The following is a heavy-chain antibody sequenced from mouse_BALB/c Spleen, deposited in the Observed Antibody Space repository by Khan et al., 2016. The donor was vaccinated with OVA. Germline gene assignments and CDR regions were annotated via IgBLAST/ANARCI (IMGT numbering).Heavy chain of an antibody. CDR3: ARKDYYDYDPFPY. V-gene: IGHV3-2*02. D-gene: IGHD2-4*01. Sequence: VQLKESGPGLVKPSQSLSLTCTVTGYSITSEYIWNLIRQFPGNKLEWMGFISYRGNTRYNPSLKSRISITRDTSKNQFFLQLNSVTSEDTATYYCARKDYYDYDPFPYWGQGTLVTVSA. CDR2: ISYRGNT. J-gene: IGHJ3*01. CDR1: GYSITSEYI.